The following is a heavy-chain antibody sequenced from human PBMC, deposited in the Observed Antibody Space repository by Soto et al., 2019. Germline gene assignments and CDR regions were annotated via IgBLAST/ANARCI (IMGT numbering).Heavy chain of an antibody. J-gene: IGHJ4*02. V-gene: IGHV1-18*01. CDR3: ARDIVMGLSDS. CDR2: VSAYDGNT. CDR1: GYTFSSYG. Sequence: QVQLVQSGAEVKKPGASVKVSCKASGYTFSSYGITWVRQAPGQGLEWMGWVSAYDGNTEYAQNLQGRVSMTTDTSTSTAYLEVRSLRPDDTAVYFCARDIVMGLSDSWRQGTLVTVSS. D-gene: IGHD3-16*02.